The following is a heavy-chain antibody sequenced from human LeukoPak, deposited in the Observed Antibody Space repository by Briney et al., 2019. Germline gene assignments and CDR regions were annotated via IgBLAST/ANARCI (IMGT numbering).Heavy chain of an antibody. D-gene: IGHD2-15*01. CDR3: AKGATGLRIVGDD. CDR2: ITGSGNDA. J-gene: IGHJ4*02. CDR1: GFTFSSYG. Sequence: NPGGSLRLSCAASGFTFSSYGMHWVRQAPGKGLEWVSTITGSGNDAYYADSVKGRFTISRDNSKNMLYLQMNSLRAEDTAVYYCAKGATGLRIVGDDWGQGTLVTVSS. V-gene: IGHV3-23*01.